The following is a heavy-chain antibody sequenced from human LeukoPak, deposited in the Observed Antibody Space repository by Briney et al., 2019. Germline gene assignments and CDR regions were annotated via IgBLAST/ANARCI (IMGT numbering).Heavy chain of an antibody. CDR2: IVVGSGNT. V-gene: IGHV1-58*02. J-gene: IGHJ4*02. Sequence: SVKVSCKASGFTFISSAMQWVRQAHGQRLECIGWIVVGSGNTNYAQKFQERVTITRDMSTSTAYMELSSLRSEDTAVYYCAAFTPSQGGSYGAYWGQGTLVTVSS. CDR3: AAFTPSQGGSYGAY. CDR1: GFTFISSA. D-gene: IGHD2-15*01.